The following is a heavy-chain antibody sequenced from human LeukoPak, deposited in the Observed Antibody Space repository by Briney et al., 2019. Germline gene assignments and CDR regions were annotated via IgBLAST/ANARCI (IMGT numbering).Heavy chain of an antibody. V-gene: IGHV3-7*03. CDR2: IKQDGSEK. Sequence: GGSLRLSCAASGFTFSSYWTSWVRQAPGKGLEWVANIKQDGSEKYYVDSVKGRFTISRDNAKNLLYLQTNSLRAEDTAVYYCARGSGWCDYWGQGTLVTVSS. CDR3: ARGSGWCDY. CDR1: GFTFSSYW. J-gene: IGHJ4*02. D-gene: IGHD6-19*01.